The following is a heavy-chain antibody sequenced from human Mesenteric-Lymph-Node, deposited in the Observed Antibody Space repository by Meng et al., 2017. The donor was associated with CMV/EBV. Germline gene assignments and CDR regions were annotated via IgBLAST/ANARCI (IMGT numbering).Heavy chain of an antibody. CDR3: ARDLGGGNSHYFDY. Sequence: SVKVSCKASGGTFSSYTISWVRQAPGQGLEWMGRIIPILGIANYAQKFQGRVTITADKSTSTAYMELSSLRSEDTAVYYCARDLGGGNSHYFDYWGQGTLVTVSS. CDR2: IIPILGIA. V-gene: IGHV1-69*04. CDR1: GGTFSSYT. J-gene: IGHJ4*02. D-gene: IGHD4-23*01.